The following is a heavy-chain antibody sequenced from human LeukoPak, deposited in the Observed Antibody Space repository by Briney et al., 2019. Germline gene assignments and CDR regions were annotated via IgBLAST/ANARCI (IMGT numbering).Heavy chain of an antibody. D-gene: IGHD3-16*01. CDR3: ARAGELRYMDV. CDR2: IKGIGPTT. Sequence: GGSLRLSCAASGFTFSDYYMSWIRQAPGKGLEWVSTIKGIGPTTYYADSLKGRFTISRDNAKNSLFLQMSSLRADDTAIYYCARAGELRYMDVWGKGTAVTVSS. CDR1: GFTFSDYY. V-gene: IGHV3-11*04. J-gene: IGHJ6*03.